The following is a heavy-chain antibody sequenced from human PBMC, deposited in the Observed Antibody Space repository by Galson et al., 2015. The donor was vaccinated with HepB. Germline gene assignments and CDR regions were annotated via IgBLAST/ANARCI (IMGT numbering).Heavy chain of an antibody. CDR2: INPSGGST. Sequence: SVKVSCKASGYTFTSYYMHWVRQAPGQGLEWMGIINPSGGSTSYAQKFQGRVTMTRDTSTSTVYMELSSLRSEDTAVYYCARDSPYSSSHENWFDPWGQGTLVTVSS. CDR1: GYTFTSYY. V-gene: IGHV1-46*03. J-gene: IGHJ5*02. D-gene: IGHD6-13*01. CDR3: ARDSPYSSSHENWFDP.